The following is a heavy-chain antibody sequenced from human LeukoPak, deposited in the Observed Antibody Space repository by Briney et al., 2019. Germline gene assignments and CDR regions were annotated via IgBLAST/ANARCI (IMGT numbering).Heavy chain of an antibody. Sequence: PSETLSLTCTVSGGSINSYYWSWIRQHPGKGLEWIGYIYYSGSTYYNPSLKSRVTISVDTSKNQFSLKLSSVTAADTAVYYCARGAWIQLWSSFDYWGQGTLVTVSS. V-gene: IGHV4-59*06. J-gene: IGHJ4*02. D-gene: IGHD5-18*01. CDR2: IYYSGST. CDR3: ARGAWIQLWSSFDY. CDR1: GGSINSYY.